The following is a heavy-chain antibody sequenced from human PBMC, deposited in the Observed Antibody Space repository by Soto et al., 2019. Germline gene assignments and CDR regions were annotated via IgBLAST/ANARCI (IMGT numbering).Heavy chain of an antibody. CDR2: IYDSGST. V-gene: IGHV4-39*01. Sequence: PSETLSLTCSVSGASITSSNYYFFCLRQPPWHGLELIGSIYDSGSTYYNTSLESRLTMSVDTSQNQFSLKLHSVTAADTAVYFCARQSPKPYDSSDYYPHGMGYWGQGTLVTVSS. CDR3: ARQSPKPYDSSDYYPHGMGY. J-gene: IGHJ4*02. D-gene: IGHD3-22*01. CDR1: GASITSSNYY.